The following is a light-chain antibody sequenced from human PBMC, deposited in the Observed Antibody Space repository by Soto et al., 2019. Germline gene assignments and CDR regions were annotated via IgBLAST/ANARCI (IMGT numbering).Light chain of an antibody. J-gene: IGKJ5*01. V-gene: IGKV1-39*01. CDR2: AAS. CDR3: QQSYSTPPIT. Sequence: DIQMTQSPSSLSASVGDRVTITCRASQSISSYLNWYQQKPGKAPKLLIYAASSLQSGVPSRFSCSGSGTDFTLTISSLQPEDFATYYCQQSYSTPPITFGQGTRLEIK. CDR1: QSISSY.